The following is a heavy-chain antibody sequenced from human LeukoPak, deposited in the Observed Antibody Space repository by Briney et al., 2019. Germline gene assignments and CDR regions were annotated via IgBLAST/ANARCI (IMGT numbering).Heavy chain of an antibody. J-gene: IGHJ3*02. Sequence: PSETLSLTCTVSGGSISSYYWSWIRQPPGKGLEWIGYIYYSGSTNYNPSLKSRVTISVDTSKNQFSLKLSSVTAADTAVYYCARHGVVVPAAISRSGAFDIWGQGTMVTVSS. CDR1: GGSISSYY. D-gene: IGHD2-2*01. CDR2: IYYSGST. V-gene: IGHV4-59*08. CDR3: ARHGVVVPAAISRSGAFDI.